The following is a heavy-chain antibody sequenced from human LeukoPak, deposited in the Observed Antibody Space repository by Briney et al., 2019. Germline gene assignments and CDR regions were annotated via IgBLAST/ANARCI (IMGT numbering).Heavy chain of an antibody. CDR1: GFNFTYYA. V-gene: IGHV3-30*18. CDR2: VSYDGNDG. D-gene: IGHD1-1*01. J-gene: IGHJ4*02. CDR3: AKLAWNDGSYYFDY. Sequence: GGSLRLSCIGSGFNFTYYAIYWVRQAPGKGLEWVAVVSYDGNDGYYADPVKGRFSISRDNSQNTVTLQMNNLRVDDTAIYYCAKLAWNDGSYYFDYWGQGTLVTVSS.